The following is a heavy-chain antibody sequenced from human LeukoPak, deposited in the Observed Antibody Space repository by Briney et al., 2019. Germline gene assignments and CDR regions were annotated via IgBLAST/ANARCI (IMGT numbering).Heavy chain of an antibody. CDR1: GGTFSSYA. Sequence: SVKVSCKASGGTFSSYAISWVRQAPGQGLEWMGGIIPIFGTANYAQKFQGRVTITTDESTSTAYMELSSLRSEDTAVYYCARTPWGFWSGTIYYMDVWGKGTTVTVSS. V-gene: IGHV1-69*05. CDR3: ARTPWGFWSGTIYYMDV. CDR2: IIPIFGTA. J-gene: IGHJ6*03. D-gene: IGHD3-3*01.